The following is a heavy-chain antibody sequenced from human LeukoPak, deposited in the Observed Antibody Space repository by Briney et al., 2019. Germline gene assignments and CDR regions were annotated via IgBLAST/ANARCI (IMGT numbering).Heavy chain of an antibody. D-gene: IGHD3-10*01. CDR2: IRAYNGNT. CDR1: GYTLTSYG. Sequence: VASVKVSCKASGYTLTSYGISWVRQAPGQGLEWMGWIRAYNGNTNYAQKLQGRVTMTTDTSTSTAYMELRSLRSDDTAVYYCAREWSDYYGSGSKNWFDPWGQGTLVTVSS. CDR3: AREWSDYYGSGSKNWFDP. J-gene: IGHJ5*02. V-gene: IGHV1-18*01.